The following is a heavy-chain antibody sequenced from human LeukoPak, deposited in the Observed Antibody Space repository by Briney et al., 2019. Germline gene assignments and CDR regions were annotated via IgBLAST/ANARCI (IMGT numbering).Heavy chain of an antibody. V-gene: IGHV4-59*02. D-gene: IGHD3-9*01. J-gene: IGHJ5*02. Sequence: SETLSLTCTVSGDSVTSSFWHWIRQPPGKGLEWIGYIYYNGNTKYNPSLKSRVTISVDTSKNQFSLKLSSVTAADTAVYYCARDSLTGPDNWFDPWGQGTLVTVSS. CDR2: IYYNGNT. CDR1: GDSVTSSF. CDR3: ARDSLTGPDNWFDP.